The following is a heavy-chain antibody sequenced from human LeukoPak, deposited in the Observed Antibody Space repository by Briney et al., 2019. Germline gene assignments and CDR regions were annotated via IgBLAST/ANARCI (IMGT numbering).Heavy chain of an antibody. CDR3: ARLAYCTNGVCYGDYYYYYGMDV. J-gene: IGHJ6*01. CDR1: GYTFTSYD. D-gene: IGHD2-8*01. CDR2: MNPNSGNT. Sequence: ASVKVSCKASGYTFTSYDINWVRQATGQGLEWMGWMNPNSGNTGYAQKFQGRVTMTRNTSISTAYMELSSLRSEGTAVYYCARLAYCTNGVCYGDYYYYYGMDVWGQGTTVTVSS. V-gene: IGHV1-8*01.